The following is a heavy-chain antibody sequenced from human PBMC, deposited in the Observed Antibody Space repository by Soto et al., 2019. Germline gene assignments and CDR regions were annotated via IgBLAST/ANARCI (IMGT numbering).Heavy chain of an antibody. Sequence: GASVKVSCKASGYTFTGYYMHWVRQAPGQGLEWMGWINPNSGGTNYAQKFQGWVTMTRDTSISTAYMELSRLSSDDTAVYYCARGGLAGTYYYYGMDVWGQGTTVTVSS. CDR2: INPNSGGT. J-gene: IGHJ6*02. D-gene: IGHD1-1*01. CDR3: ARGGLAGTYYYYGMDV. CDR1: GYTFTGYY. V-gene: IGHV1-2*04.